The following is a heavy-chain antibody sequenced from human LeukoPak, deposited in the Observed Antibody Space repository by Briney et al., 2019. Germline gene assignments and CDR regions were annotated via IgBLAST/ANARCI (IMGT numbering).Heavy chain of an antibody. CDR3: ARVVAARPYNWFDP. CDR2: IIPIFGTA. Sequence: GSSVKVSCKASGGTFSSYAISWVRQAPGQGLEWVGRIIPIFGTANYAQKFQGRVTITTDESTSTAYMELSSLRSEDTAVYYCARVVAARPYNWFDPWGQGTLVAVSS. CDR1: GGTFSSYA. V-gene: IGHV1-69*05. J-gene: IGHJ5*02. D-gene: IGHD6-6*01.